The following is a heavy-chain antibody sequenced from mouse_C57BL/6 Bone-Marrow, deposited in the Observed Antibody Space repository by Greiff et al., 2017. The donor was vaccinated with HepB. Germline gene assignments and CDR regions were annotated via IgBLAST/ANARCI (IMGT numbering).Heavy chain of an antibody. V-gene: IGHV1-85*01. D-gene: IGHD1-1*01. CDR2: IYPRDGST. J-gene: IGHJ2*01. Sequence: VQLVESGPELVKPGASVKLSCKASGYTFTSYDINWVKQRPGQGLEWIGWIYPRDGSTKYNEKFKGKATLTVDTSSSTAYMELHSLTSEDSAVYFCSYYGSSLSDYWGQGTTLTVSS. CDR3: SYYGSSLSDY. CDR1: GYTFTSYD.